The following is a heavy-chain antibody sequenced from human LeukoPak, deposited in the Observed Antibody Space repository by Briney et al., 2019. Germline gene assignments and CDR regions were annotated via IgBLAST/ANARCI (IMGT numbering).Heavy chain of an antibody. D-gene: IGHD6-19*01. Sequence: GGSLRLSCAASGFTLSSYAMHWVRQAPGKGLEWVAVISYDGSNKYYADSAKGRFTISRDNSKNTLYLQMNSLRAEDTAVYYCAREFWYSSAKDGMDVWGQGTTVTVSS. J-gene: IGHJ6*02. CDR3: AREFWYSSAKDGMDV. CDR2: ISYDGSNK. CDR1: GFTLSSYA. V-gene: IGHV3-30-3*01.